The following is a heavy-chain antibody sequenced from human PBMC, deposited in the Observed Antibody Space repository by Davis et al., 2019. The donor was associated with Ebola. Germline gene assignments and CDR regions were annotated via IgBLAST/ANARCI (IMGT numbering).Heavy chain of an antibody. CDR1: GYTFTSYG. D-gene: IGHD3-22*01. Sequence: ASVKVSCKASGYTFTSYGISWVRQAPGQGLEWMGWISAYNGNTNYAQKLQGRVTMTTDTSTSTAYMELRSLRSDDTAVYYCARDGENYYDSSGYYDAFDIWGQGTMVTVSS. CDR3: ARDGENYYDSSGYYDAFDI. V-gene: IGHV1-18*01. J-gene: IGHJ3*02. CDR2: ISAYNGNT.